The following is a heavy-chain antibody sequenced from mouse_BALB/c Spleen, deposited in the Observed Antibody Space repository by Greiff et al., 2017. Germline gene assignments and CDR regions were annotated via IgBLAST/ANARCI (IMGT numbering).Heavy chain of an antibody. CDR1: GYTFTDYE. CDR3: TRTEAYAMDY. V-gene: IGHV1-15*01. J-gene: IGHJ4*01. Sequence: VQLQQSGAELVRPGASVTLSCKASGYTFTDYEMHWVKQTPVHGLEWIGAIDPETGGTAYNQKFKGKATLTADKSSSTAYMELRSLTSEDSAVYYCTRTEAYAMDYWGQGTSVTVSS. CDR2: IDPETGGT.